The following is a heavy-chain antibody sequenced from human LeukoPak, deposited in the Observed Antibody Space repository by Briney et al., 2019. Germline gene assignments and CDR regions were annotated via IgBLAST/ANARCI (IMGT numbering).Heavy chain of an antibody. V-gene: IGHV3-23*01. CDR3: AKSLAIYIGAAAGFFDY. CDR2: ISGSGGST. Sequence: GGSLRLSCAASGFTYSSYAMSWVRQAPGKGLEWVSAISGSGGSTYYADSVKGRFTISRDNSKNTLYLQMNSLRAEDTAVYYCAKSLAIYIGAAAGFFDYWGQGTLVTVSS. CDR1: GFTYSSYA. J-gene: IGHJ4*02. D-gene: IGHD6-13*01.